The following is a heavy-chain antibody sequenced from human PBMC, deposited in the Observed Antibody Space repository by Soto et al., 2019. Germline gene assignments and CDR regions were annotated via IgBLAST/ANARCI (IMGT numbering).Heavy chain of an antibody. Sequence: LRLSCAASGFTFSNYAMNWVRQAPGKGLEWVSTISGSGDSAYYADSVKGRFTISRDNSKNTLYLQMNSLRAEDTAVYYCATKITFGGVSDYWGQGTLVTVSS. V-gene: IGHV3-23*01. J-gene: IGHJ4*02. D-gene: IGHD3-16*01. CDR1: GFTFSNYA. CDR2: ISGSGDSA. CDR3: ATKITFGGVSDY.